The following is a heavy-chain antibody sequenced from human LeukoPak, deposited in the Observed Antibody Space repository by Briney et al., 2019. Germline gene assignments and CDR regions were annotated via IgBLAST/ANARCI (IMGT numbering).Heavy chain of an antibody. CDR1: GFTFSSYA. CDR2: ISGSGGST. D-gene: IGHD2-15*01. V-gene: IGHV3-23*01. Sequence: GGSLRLSCAASGFTFSSYAMSWVRQAPGKGLEWVSAISGSGGSTYYADSVKGRFTISRDNSKNTLYLQMNSLRAEDTAVYYCAKAPGGYCSGGSCYLDYWGQGTLVTASS. J-gene: IGHJ4*02. CDR3: AKAPGGYCSGGSCYLDY.